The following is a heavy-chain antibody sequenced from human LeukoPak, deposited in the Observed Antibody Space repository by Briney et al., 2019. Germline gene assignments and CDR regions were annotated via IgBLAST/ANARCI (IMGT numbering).Heavy chain of an antibody. CDR3: AKAAYDFWSGYLD. CDR2: ISGSGGST. CDR1: GFTFSSYA. D-gene: IGHD3-3*01. Sequence: GASLRLSCAASGFTFSSYAMSWVCQAPGKGLEWVSAISGSGGSTYYADSVKGRFTISRDNSKNTLYLQMNSLRAEDTAVYYCAKAAYDFWSGYLDWGQGTLVTVSS. J-gene: IGHJ4*02. V-gene: IGHV3-23*01.